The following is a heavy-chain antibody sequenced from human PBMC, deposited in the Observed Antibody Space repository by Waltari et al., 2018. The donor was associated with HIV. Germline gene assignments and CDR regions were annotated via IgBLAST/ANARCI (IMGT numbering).Heavy chain of an antibody. V-gene: IGHV3-53*02. CDR3: AREAGTAKGY. D-gene: IGHD5-18*01. J-gene: IGHJ4*02. CDR2: IYSGGST. CDR1: GFPVRSNY. Sequence: EVQLVETGGGLIQPGGSLRLSCAASGFPVRSNYLSWVRQAPGKGLEWVSVIYSGGSTYYADSVKGRFTISRDNSKNTLYLQMNSLRAEDTAVYYCAREAGTAKGYWGQGTLVTVSS.